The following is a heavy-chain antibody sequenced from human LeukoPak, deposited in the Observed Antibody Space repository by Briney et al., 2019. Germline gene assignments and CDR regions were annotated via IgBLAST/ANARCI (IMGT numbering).Heavy chain of an antibody. CDR2: IYTSGST. CDR3: AREGYNNWFDP. J-gene: IGHJ5*02. V-gene: IGHV4-4*07. Sequence: PSETLSLTCTVSGGSISSYYWSWIRQPAGRGLEWIGRIYTSGSTNYNPSLKSRVTMSVDTSKNQFSLKLSAVTAADTAVYYCAREGYNNWFDPWGQGTLVTVSS. D-gene: IGHD5-12*01. CDR1: GGSISSYY.